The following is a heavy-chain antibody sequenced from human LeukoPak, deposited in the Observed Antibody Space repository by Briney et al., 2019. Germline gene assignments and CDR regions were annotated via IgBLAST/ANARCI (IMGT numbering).Heavy chain of an antibody. J-gene: IGHJ4*02. D-gene: IGHD1-1*01. CDR2: IKYDGYEE. V-gene: IGHV3-7*01. CDR3: KSGGAAPGSFDY. Sequence: GRSLRLSCAASGFTFSRYWMSWMRQAPGKGLEWVANIKYDGYEEYYVDSVKGRFTISRDNAKKSLYLQLNSLRVEDTAVYYCKSGGAAPGSFDYWGQGTLVTVSP. CDR1: GFTFSRYW.